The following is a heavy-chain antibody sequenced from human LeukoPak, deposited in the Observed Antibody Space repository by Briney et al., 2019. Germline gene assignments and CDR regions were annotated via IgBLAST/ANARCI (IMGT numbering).Heavy chain of an antibody. V-gene: IGHV7-4-1*02. Sequence: ASVKVSCKATGYTFTSYAMNWVRQAPGQGLEWMGWINTNTGNPTYAQGFTGRSVFSLDTSVSTAYLQISSLKAEDTAVYYCARLHSLRFLEADVWGQGTTVTVSS. J-gene: IGHJ6*02. CDR3: ARLHSLRFLEADV. CDR1: GYTFTSYA. D-gene: IGHD3-3*01. CDR2: INTNTGNP.